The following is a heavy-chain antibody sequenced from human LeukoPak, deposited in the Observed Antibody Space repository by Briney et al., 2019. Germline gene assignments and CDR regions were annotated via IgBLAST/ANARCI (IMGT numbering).Heavy chain of an antibody. CDR2: IWSDGSNK. D-gene: IGHD2-2*01. J-gene: IGHJ3*02. CDR3: AKGYCSSSSCYSYAFDI. Sequence: GGSLRLSCAASGFTFSSYGMHWVRQAPGKGLEWVAVIWSDGSNKYYADSVKGRFTISRDNSKNTLYLQMNSLRAEDTAVYYCAKGYCSSSSCYSYAFDIWGQGTVVTVSS. V-gene: IGHV3-33*06. CDR1: GFTFSSYG.